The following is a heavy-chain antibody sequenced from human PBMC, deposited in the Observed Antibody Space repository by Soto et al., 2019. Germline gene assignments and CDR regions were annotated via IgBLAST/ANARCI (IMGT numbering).Heavy chain of an antibody. CDR2: IYYSGST. CDR1: GGSISSSSYY. D-gene: IGHD6-6*01. V-gene: IGHV4-39*01. Sequence: QLQLQESGPGLVKPSETLSLTCTVSGGSISSSSYYWGWIRQPPGKGLEWIGSIYYSGSTYYNPSLKSRVTISVDTSKNQFSLKLSSVTAADTAVYYCARGTTFSHSPIALIAAREGDWFDPWGQGTLVTVSS. CDR3: ARGTTFSHSPIALIAAREGDWFDP. J-gene: IGHJ5*02.